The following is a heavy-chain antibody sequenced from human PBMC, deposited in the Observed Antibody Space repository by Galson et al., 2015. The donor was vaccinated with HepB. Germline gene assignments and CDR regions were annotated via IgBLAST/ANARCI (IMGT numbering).Heavy chain of an antibody. J-gene: IGHJ6*02. CDR1: GDSVSSNSAA. D-gene: IGHD2-8*01. Sequence: CAISGDSVSSNSAAWNWIRQSPSRGLEWLGRTYYRSKWYNDYAVSVKSRITINPDTSKNQFSLQLNSVTPEDTAVYYCARDPPFYCTNGVCSYGMDVWGQGTTVTVSS. CDR2: TYYRSKWYN. V-gene: IGHV6-1*01. CDR3: ARDPPFYCTNGVCSYGMDV.